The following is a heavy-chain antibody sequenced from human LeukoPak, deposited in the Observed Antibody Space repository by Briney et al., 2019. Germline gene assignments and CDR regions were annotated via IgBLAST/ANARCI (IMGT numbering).Heavy chain of an antibody. J-gene: IGHJ3*02. CDR1: GYTLTELS. CDR3: ATDWTMVRGVTRGAFDI. Sequence: ASVKVSCKVSGYTLTELSMHWVRQAPGKGLEWMGGFDPEDGETIYAQKFQGRVTMTEDTSTDTAYMELSSLRSEDTAVYYCATDWTMVRGVTRGAFDIWGQGTMVTVSS. D-gene: IGHD3-10*01. V-gene: IGHV1-24*01. CDR2: FDPEDGET.